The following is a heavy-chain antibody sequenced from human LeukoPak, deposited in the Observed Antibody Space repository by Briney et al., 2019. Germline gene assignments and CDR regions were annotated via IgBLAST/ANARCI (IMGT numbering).Heavy chain of an antibody. Sequence: GGSLKLSCAASGFTFSCCGMHWVRQAAGKGLEWVTVLSSDGNNQYYADSVKGRFTISRDISKNTIYLQMNSLRAEDTAVYYCAKGGWLFDYWGQGTLVTVSS. J-gene: IGHJ4*02. CDR3: AKGGWLFDY. CDR1: GFTFSCCG. V-gene: IGHV3-30*18. D-gene: IGHD5-24*01. CDR2: LSSDGNNQ.